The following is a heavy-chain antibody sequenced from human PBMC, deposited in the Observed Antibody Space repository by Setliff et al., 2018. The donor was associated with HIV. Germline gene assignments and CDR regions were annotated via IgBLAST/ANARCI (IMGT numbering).Heavy chain of an antibody. V-gene: IGHV3-23*01. CDR1: GLTFSSYA. Sequence: GGSLRLSCAASGLTFSSYAMYWVRQAPGKGLEWVSAVSGSGESTYDADSVKGRFTISRDNSKNTLYLQMNSLRAEDTAVYYCANGADYFDYWGQGTLVTVSS. CDR3: ANGADYFDY. J-gene: IGHJ4*02. D-gene: IGHD3-16*01. CDR2: VSGSGEST.